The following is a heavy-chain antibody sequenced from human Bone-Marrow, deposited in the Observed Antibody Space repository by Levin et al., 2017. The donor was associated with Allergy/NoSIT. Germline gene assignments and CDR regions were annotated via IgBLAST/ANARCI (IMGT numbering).Heavy chain of an antibody. V-gene: IGHV4-31*03. CDR1: GGSISGGGYY. Sequence: SETLSLTCTVSGGSISGGGYYWSWIRQHPGKGLEWIGYIYYSGNTYYNPSLKSRVTISVVTSKNQLSLKSTSVTVADTAVYYCARFNGYGLDFWGQGTLVTVSS. D-gene: IGHD5-12*01. CDR2: IYYSGNT. J-gene: IGHJ4*02. CDR3: ARFNGYGLDF.